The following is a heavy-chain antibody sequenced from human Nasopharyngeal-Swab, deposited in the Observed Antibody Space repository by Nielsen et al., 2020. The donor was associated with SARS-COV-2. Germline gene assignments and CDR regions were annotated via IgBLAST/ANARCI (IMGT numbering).Heavy chain of an antibody. V-gene: IGHV3-7*01. CDR1: GFTFSPYW. CDR2: VKQDGTEK. D-gene: IGHD2/OR15-2a*01. J-gene: IGHJ4*02. CDR3: ARDEILDY. Sequence: GSLRLSCAASGFTFSPYWMTWVRQAPGKGLEWVANVKQDGTEKYFVDSVKGRFTISRDNAKNSLYLHMNSLRAEDTAVYYCARDEILDYWGQGTLVTVSS.